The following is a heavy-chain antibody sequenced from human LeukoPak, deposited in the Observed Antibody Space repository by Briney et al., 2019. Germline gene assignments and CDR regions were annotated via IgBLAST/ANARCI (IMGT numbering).Heavy chain of an antibody. J-gene: IGHJ4*02. V-gene: IGHV4-59*01. CDR1: GGSISSYY. CDR2: IYYSGST. Sequence: SETLSLTCTVSGGSISSYYWSWIRQPPGKGLEWIGYIYYSGSTNYNPSLKSRVTISVDTSKNQFSLKLSSATAADTAVYYCAREMTTVTDWGQGTLVTVSS. D-gene: IGHD4-17*01. CDR3: AREMTTVTD.